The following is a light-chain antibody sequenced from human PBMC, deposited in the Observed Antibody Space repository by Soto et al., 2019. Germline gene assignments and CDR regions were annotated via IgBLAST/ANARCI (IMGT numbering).Light chain of an antibody. J-gene: IGLJ1*01. CDR1: SSDVGAYRY. V-gene: IGLV2-11*01. CDR2: DVS. CDR3: CSYVGGYSYV. Sequence: QSALTQPPSASGSPGQSVTISCTGTSSDVGAYRYVSWYQQHPGKAPKLMIYDVSKRPSGVPDRFSGSKSGNTASLTISGLQAEDEADYYCCSYVGGYSYVFGIGTKLTVL.